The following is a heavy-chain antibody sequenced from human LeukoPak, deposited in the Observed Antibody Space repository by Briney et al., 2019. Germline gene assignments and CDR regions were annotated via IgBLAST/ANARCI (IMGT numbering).Heavy chain of an antibody. CDR2: ISPKTGGT. V-gene: IGHV1-2*02. CDR1: GYIFIDYY. CDR3: AREHDLGYCSGAKCYGGDYFDN. J-gene: IGHJ4*02. D-gene: IGHD2-15*01. Sequence: APVKVSCKTSGYIFIDYYLHWVRLVPGHGLEWIGWISPKTGGTSFAQKFQGRVTMTGDTSVDTVYMEVTRLTSDDTALYYCAREHDLGYCSGAKCYGGDYFDNWGQGTLVTVSS.